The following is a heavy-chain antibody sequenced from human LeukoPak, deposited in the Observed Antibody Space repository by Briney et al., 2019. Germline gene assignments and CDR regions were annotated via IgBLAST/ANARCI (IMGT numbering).Heavy chain of an antibody. CDR2: IKSKTDGGTT. D-gene: IGHD1-7*01. V-gene: IGHV3-15*01. CDR1: GSTFSNAW. CDR3: ARLELRSAFDY. Sequence: GGSLRLSCAASGSTFSNAWMSWVRQAPGKGLEWVGRIKSKTDGGTTDYAAPVKGRFTISRDNSKNTLYLQMNSLRAEDTAVYYCARLELRSAFDYWGQGTLVTVSS. J-gene: IGHJ4*02.